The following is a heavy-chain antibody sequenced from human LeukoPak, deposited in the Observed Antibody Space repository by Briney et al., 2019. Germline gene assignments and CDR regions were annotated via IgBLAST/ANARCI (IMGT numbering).Heavy chain of an antibody. CDR3: ARLVPAAMVYFDY. D-gene: IGHD2-2*01. CDR1: GFTFSSYA. CDR2: IYSGGST. J-gene: IGHJ4*02. Sequence: GGSLRLSCAASGFTFSSYAMSWVRQAPGKGLEWVSVIYSGGSTYYADSVKGRFTISRDNSKNTLYLQMNSLRAEDTAVYYCARLVPAAMVYFDYWGQGTLVTVSS. V-gene: IGHV3-53*01.